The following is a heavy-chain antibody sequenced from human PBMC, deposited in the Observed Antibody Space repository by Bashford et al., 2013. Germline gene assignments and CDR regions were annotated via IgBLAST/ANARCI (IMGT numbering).Heavy chain of an antibody. CDR2: ISGSSTST. V-gene: IGHV3-11*06. CDR1: GFTFSDYY. J-gene: IGHJ5*02. D-gene: IGHD5-24*01. CDR3: AREDGDP. Sequence: GGSLRLSCAASGFTFSDYYVSWIRQAPGKGLEWLSYISGSSTSTDYAASVKGRFTISRDNAKNSLYLQMNSLRAEDTAMYYCAREDGDPWGQGTLVTVSS.